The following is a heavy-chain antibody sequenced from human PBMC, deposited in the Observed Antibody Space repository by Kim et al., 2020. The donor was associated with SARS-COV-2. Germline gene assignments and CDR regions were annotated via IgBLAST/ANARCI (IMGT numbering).Heavy chain of an antibody. CDR3: AREGVGAYYFDY. J-gene: IGHJ4*02. CDR1: GGSISSYY. CDR2: IYYSGST. D-gene: IGHD1-26*01. Sequence: SETLSLTCTVSGGSISSYYWSWIRQPPGNGLEWIGYIYYSGSTNYNPSLKSRVTISVDTSKNQFSLKLSSVTAADTAVYYCAREGVGAYYFDYWGQGTLVTVSS. V-gene: IGHV4-59*01.